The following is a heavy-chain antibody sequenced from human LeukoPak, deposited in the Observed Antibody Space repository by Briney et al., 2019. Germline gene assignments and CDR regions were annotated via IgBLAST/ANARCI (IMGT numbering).Heavy chain of an antibody. D-gene: IGHD1-7*01. J-gene: IGHJ4*02. CDR1: GFTFSSYA. V-gene: IGHV3-66*02. CDR3: VNLGITGTNNY. Sequence: GGSLRLSCAASGFTFSSYAMSWVRQAPGKGLEWVSVIYSGGSTYYADSVKGRFTISRDNSKNTLYLQMSSLRAEDTAVYYCVNLGITGTNNYWGQGTLVTVSS. CDR2: IYSGGST.